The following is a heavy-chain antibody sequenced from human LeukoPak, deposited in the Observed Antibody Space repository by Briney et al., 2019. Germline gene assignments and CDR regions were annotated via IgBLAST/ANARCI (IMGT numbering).Heavy chain of an antibody. J-gene: IGHJ6*03. CDR3: ARHGENPTPEYYYYYYMDV. CDR1: GYSISSGYY. Sequence: KTSETLSLNCAVSGYSISSGYYWGWIRRPPGKGMERIGTIYHSGSTYYNLSVKSRVTISVDTSKNQFSLKLSSVSAADTAVYYCARHGENPTPEYYYYYYMDVWGKGTTVTVSS. D-gene: IGHD1-14*01. V-gene: IGHV4-38-2*01. CDR2: IYHSGST.